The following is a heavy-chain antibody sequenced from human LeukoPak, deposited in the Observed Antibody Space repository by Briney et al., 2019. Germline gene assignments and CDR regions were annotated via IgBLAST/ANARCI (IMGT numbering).Heavy chain of an antibody. CDR1: GFTFSDHA. V-gene: IGHV3-23*01. J-gene: IGHJ4*02. D-gene: IGHD6-6*01. CDR2: INGNGGGS. Sequence: GGSLRLSCAASGFTFSDHAMSWVRQAPAKGLEWVSSINGNGGGSYYIDSVKGRFTVSRDNSENALYLQMNSLRAEDTAVYYCAKAGYSSSSGYYFDYWGQGTLVTVFS. CDR3: AKAGYSSSSGYYFDY.